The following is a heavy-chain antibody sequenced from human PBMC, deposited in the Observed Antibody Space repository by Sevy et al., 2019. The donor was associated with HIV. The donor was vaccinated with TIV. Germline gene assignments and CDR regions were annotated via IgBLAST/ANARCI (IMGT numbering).Heavy chain of an antibody. V-gene: IGHV4-59*01. CDR1: GGSISGYY. CDR2: IYDSGSS. Sequence: SETLSLTCTVSGGSISGYYWSWIRQPPGKGLEWIGYIYDSGSSNYNPSLKSRVTISMDASKNQFSLKLSSVTAADTAVYYCARDVAGYYYYGMDVWSQGTTVTVSS. D-gene: IGHD2-21*01. J-gene: IGHJ6*02. CDR3: ARDVAGYYYYGMDV.